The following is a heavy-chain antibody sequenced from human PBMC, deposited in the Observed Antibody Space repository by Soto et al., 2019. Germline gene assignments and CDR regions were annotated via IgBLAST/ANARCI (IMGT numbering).Heavy chain of an antibody. V-gene: IGHV3-11*01. CDR3: ARDSPRNYDFWSGYHIDY. J-gene: IGHJ4*02. CDR2: ISSSGSTI. CDR1: GFTFSDYY. D-gene: IGHD3-3*01. Sequence: GGSLRLSCAASGFTFSDYYMSWIRQAPGKGLEWVSYISSSGSTIYYADSVKGRFTISRDNAKNSLYLQMNSLRAEDTAVYYCARDSPRNYDFWSGYHIDYWGQGTLFTVSS.